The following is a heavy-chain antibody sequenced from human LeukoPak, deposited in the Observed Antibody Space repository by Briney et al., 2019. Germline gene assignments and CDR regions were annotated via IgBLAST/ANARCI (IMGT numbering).Heavy chain of an antibody. V-gene: IGHV4-38-2*02. CDR3: ARDLGYYGSGSSPYFDY. D-gene: IGHD3-10*01. J-gene: IGHJ4*02. Sequence: PSEALSLTCTVSGYSISSGYYWGWIRQPPGKGLEWIGSIYHSGSTYYNPSLKSRVTISVDTSKNQFSLKLSSVTAADTAVYYCARDLGYYGSGSSPYFDYWGQGTLVTVSS. CDR2: IYHSGST. CDR1: GYSISSGYY.